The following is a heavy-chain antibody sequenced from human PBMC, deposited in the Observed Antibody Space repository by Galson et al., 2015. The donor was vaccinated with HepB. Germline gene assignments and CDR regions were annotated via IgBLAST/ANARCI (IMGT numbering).Heavy chain of an antibody. CDR1: GYTFSDYY. Sequence: SVKVSCKASGYTFSDYYMHWVRQAPGQGLEWVGWINAKNGGTNFAQKFLGWVTLTREVSISTTYMEMSGLKSDDTAVYFCARTSSPSFVAGSLVYWGQGTLVTVSS. V-gene: IGHV1-2*04. CDR3: ARTSSPSFVAGSLVY. D-gene: IGHD6-19*01. J-gene: IGHJ4*02. CDR2: INAKNGGT.